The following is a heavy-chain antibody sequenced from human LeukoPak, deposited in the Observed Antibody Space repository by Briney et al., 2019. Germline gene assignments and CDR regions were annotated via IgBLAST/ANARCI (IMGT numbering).Heavy chain of an antibody. V-gene: IGHV3-64*01. CDR3: TTVGHNYYGSGSYYWDYYYYYMDV. J-gene: IGHJ6*03. CDR2: ISKNGIRT. Sequence: GGSLRLSCAASGFTFSSYTMHWVRQAPGKGLEYVSGISKNGIRTYYANSVKGRFTISRDNTKNSLFLHMNSLKTEDTAVYYCTTVGHNYYGSGSYYWDYYYYYMDVWGKGTTVTISS. D-gene: IGHD3-10*01. CDR1: GFTFSSYT.